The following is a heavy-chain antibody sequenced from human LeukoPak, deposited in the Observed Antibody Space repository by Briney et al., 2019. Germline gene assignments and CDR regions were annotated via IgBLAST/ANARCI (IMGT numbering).Heavy chain of an antibody. D-gene: IGHD2-15*01. Sequence: ASVKVSCKASGYTFTGYYMHWVRQAPGQGLEWMGWINPNSGGTNYAQKFQGRVTMTRDTSISTAYMELSRLRSDDTAVYYCARGPIVVVVAATRHWFDPWGQGTLVTVSS. CDR1: GYTFTGYY. V-gene: IGHV1-2*02. CDR2: INPNSGGT. J-gene: IGHJ5*02. CDR3: ARGPIVVVVAATRHWFDP.